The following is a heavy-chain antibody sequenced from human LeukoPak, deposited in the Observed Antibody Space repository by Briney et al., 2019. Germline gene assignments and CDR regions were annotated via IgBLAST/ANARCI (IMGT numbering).Heavy chain of an antibody. Sequence: TSETLSLTCAVYGGSFSGYNWSWIRQPPGKGLEWIGEINHSGSTNYNPSLKSRVTISVDTSKNQFSLKVDSVTAADTAVFYCARHTSYYFDYWGQGMLVTVSS. V-gene: IGHV4-34*01. CDR1: GGSFSGYN. CDR3: ARHTSYYFDY. CDR2: INHSGST. D-gene: IGHD3-10*01. J-gene: IGHJ4*02.